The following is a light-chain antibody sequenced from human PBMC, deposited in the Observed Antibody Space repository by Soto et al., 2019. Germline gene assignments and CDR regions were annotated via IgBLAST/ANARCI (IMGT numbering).Light chain of an antibody. V-gene: IGLV1-40*01. CDR2: ADN. CDR1: SSNIGAGYE. CDR3: QSYDSRLSGYV. J-gene: IGLJ3*02. Sequence: QSVLTQPPSVSGAPGQRVTISCTGSSSNIGAGYEVHWYQQLPGTAPKLLIYADNNRPSGVPDRFSGSKSGTSASLAITGLQSEDATDYFCQSYDSRLSGYVFGGGTKLTVL.